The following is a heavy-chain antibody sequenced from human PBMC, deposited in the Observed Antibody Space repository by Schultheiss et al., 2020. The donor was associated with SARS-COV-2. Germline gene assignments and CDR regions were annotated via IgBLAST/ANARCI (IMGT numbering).Heavy chain of an antibody. CDR3: ASEAGDFWSGYNYCFDY. CDR1: GFIFSDYA. Sequence: GGSLRLSCAASGFIFSDYAMNWVRQAPGRGLEWVAVISYDENNKYYADSVKGRFTISRDNSKKTLHLQMNSLRAEDTAVYYCASEAGDFWSGYNYCFDYWGLGTLVTVSS. CDR2: ISYDENNK. D-gene: IGHD3-3*01. V-gene: IGHV3-33*08. J-gene: IGHJ4*02.